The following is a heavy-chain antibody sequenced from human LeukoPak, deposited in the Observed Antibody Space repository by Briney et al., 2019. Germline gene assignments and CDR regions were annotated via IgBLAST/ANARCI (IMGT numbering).Heavy chain of an antibody. Sequence: PGGFLRLSCAASGFTFSSYSMNWVRQAPGKGLEWVSSISSSSSYIYYADSVKGRFTISRDNAKNSLYLQMNSLRAEDTAVYYCARGMYDSSGYYATTADYWGQGTLVTVSS. D-gene: IGHD3-22*01. CDR3: ARGMYDSSGYYATTADY. J-gene: IGHJ4*02. CDR2: ISSSSSYI. V-gene: IGHV3-21*01. CDR1: GFTFSSYS.